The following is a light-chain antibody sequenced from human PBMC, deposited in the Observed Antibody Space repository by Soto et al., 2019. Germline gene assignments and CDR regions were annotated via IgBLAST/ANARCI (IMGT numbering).Light chain of an antibody. CDR2: AAS. CDR3: QQTNTFPLS. CDR1: QGISTW. J-gene: IGKJ3*01. V-gene: IGKV1-12*01. Sequence: DIQMTQSPSFVSASVGDRVTITCRASQGISTWLAWYQQNPGKAPNLLIYAASNLQNGVPSRFSGSGSGTDFTLTISSLQPEDFATYYCQQTNTFPLSFGPGTKVDVK.